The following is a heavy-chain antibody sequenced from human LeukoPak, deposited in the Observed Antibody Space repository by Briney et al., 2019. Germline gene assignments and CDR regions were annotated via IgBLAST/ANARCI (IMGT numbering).Heavy chain of an antibody. V-gene: IGHV4-34*01. CDR2: INHSGST. Sequence: PSETLSLTCAVYGGSFSGYYWSWIRQPPGKGLEWIGEINHSGSTYYNPSLKSRVTISVDTSKNLFSLKLSSVTAADTAVYYCARVQRPLDGADYWGQGTLVTVSS. D-gene: IGHD1-1*01. CDR3: ARVQRPLDGADY. J-gene: IGHJ4*02. CDR1: GGSFSGYY.